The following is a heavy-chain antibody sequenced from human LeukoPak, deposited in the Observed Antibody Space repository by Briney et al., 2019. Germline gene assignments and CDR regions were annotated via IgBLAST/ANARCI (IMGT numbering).Heavy chain of an antibody. V-gene: IGHV4-61*01. J-gene: IGHJ4*02. CDR2: IYYSGST. CDR3: ARGDGYNWDFDY. Sequence: SETLSLTCTVSGGSISSSSYYWSWIRQPPGKGLEWIGYIYYSGSTNYNPSLKSRVTISVDTSKNQFSLKLSSVTAADTAVYYCARGDGYNWDFDYWGQGTLVTVSS. D-gene: IGHD5-24*01. CDR1: GGSISSSSYY.